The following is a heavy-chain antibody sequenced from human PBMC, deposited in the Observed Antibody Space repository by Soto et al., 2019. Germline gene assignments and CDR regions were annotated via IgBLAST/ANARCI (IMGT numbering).Heavy chain of an antibody. Sequence: QVQLVESGGGVVQPGRSLRLSCAASGFTFSSYAMHWVRQAPGKGLEWVAVISYDGSNKYYADSVKGRFTISRDNSKNTLYLQMNSLRAEDTAVYYCVRNFGGSYNYYYYGMDVWGQGTTVTVSS. CDR2: ISYDGSNK. J-gene: IGHJ6*02. CDR3: VRNFGGSYNYYYYGMDV. CDR1: GFTFSSYA. D-gene: IGHD2-15*01. V-gene: IGHV3-30-3*01.